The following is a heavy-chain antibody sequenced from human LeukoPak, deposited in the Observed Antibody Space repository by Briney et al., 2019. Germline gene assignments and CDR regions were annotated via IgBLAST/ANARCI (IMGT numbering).Heavy chain of an antibody. V-gene: IGHV3-30-3*01. CDR3: ARDLGGIAAAGTWYFQH. CDR1: GFTFSSYA. Sequence: GGSLRLSCAASGFTFSSYAMHWVRQAPGKGLEWVAVISYDGSNKYYADSVKGRFTISRDNTKNSLYLQMNSLRAEDTAVYYCARDLGGIAAAGTWYFQHWGQGTLVTVSS. CDR2: ISYDGSNK. D-gene: IGHD6-13*01. J-gene: IGHJ1*01.